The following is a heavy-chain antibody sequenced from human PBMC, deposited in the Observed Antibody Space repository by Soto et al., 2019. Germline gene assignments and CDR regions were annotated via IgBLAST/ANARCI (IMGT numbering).Heavy chain of an antibody. D-gene: IGHD3-10*01. CDR2: IYHSGST. Sequence: QVQLQESGPGLVKPSQTLSLTCTVSGGSISSGGYYWSWIRQYPGKGLEWIGHIYHSGSTYYNPSLKSLLTISVDTSKNQFTLKLRSVTAAETAVYYCARDDYFGSGSNAYDIWGQGTTVTVSS. CDR3: ARDDYFGSGSNAYDI. J-gene: IGHJ3*02. CDR1: GGSISSGGYY. V-gene: IGHV4-31*01.